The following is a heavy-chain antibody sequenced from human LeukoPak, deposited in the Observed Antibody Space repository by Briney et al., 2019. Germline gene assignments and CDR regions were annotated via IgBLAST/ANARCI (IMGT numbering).Heavy chain of an antibody. CDR3: ARVGDPQTLDY. D-gene: IGHD4-23*01. J-gene: IGHJ4*02. Sequence: ASVKVSCKASGGTFSSYAISWVRQAPGQGLEWMGGIIPIFGTANYARKFQGRVTITTDESTSTAYMELSSLRSEDTAVYYCARVGDPQTLDYWGQGTLVTVSS. V-gene: IGHV1-69*05. CDR1: GGTFSSYA. CDR2: IIPIFGTA.